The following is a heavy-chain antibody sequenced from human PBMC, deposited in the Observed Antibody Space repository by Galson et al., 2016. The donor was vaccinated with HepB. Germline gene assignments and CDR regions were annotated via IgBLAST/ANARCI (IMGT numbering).Heavy chain of an antibody. CDR3: AREDSTIAAASFDY. CDR2: VSYGGSKN. CDR1: GFSFSNYG. J-gene: IGHJ4*02. V-gene: IGHV3-30*03. Sequence: SLRLSCAASGFSFSNYGMHWVRQAPGKGLEWVAGVSYGGSKNYYVDSVKGRFTISRDNSKNTLYLQMNSLRAEDTAVYYCAREDSTIAAASFDYWGQGTLVTVSS. D-gene: IGHD6-13*01.